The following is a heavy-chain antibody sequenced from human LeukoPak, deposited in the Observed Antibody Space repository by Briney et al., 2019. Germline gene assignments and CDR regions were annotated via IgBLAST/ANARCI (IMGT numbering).Heavy chain of an antibody. J-gene: IGHJ5*02. D-gene: IGHD3-10*01. CDR1: GFTFSSYG. V-gene: IGHV3-33*01. CDR3: ARDRELLWFGELSPFDP. Sequence: GRSLRLSCAASGFTFSSYGMHWVRQAPGKGLEWMAVIWYDGSNKYYADSVKGRFTISRDNSKNTLYLQMNSLRAEDTAVYYCARDRELLWFGELSPFDPWGQGTLVTVSS. CDR2: IWYDGSNK.